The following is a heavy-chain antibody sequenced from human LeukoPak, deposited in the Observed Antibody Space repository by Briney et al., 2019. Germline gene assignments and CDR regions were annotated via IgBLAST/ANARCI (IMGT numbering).Heavy chain of an antibody. CDR1: GGSISSGGYS. V-gene: IGHV4-30-2*01. CDR3: ARAFAPMTAKSVGGMDV. CDR2: IYHSGST. D-gene: IGHD2-21*02. Sequence: SQTLSLTCAVSGGSISSGGYSWSWIRQPPGKGLEWIGYIYHSGSTYYNPSLKSRVTISVDRSKNQFSPKLSSVTAADTAVYYCARAFAPMTAKSVGGMDVWGQGTTVTVSS. J-gene: IGHJ6*02.